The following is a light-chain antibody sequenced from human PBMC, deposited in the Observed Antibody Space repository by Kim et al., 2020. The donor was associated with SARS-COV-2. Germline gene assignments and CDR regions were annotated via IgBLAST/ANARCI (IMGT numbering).Light chain of an antibody. CDR3: QQYGSSPLYT. CDR1: QSVSCSY. V-gene: IGKV3-20*01. CDR2: GAS. Sequence: PGEIATLSCRASQSVSCSYLAWYQKKPGQAPRLLIYGASSRATGIPDRFSGSGSGTNFTLAISRLKPEDFAMYYCQQYGSSPLYTFGQGTKLGI. J-gene: IGKJ2*01.